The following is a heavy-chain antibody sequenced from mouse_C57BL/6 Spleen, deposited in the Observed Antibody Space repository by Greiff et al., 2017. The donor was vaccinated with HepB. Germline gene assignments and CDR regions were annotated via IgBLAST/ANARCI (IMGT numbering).Heavy chain of an antibody. CDR1: GYAFTNYL. V-gene: IGHV1-54*01. CDR2: INPGSGGT. D-gene: IGHD2-4*01. Sequence: QVQLKESGAELVRPGTSVKVSCKASGYAFTNYLIEWVKQRPGQGLEWIGVINPGSGGTNYNEKFKGKATLTADKSSSTAYMQLSSLTSEDSAVYFCAREGDYDYDEAWFAYWGQGTLVTVSA. J-gene: IGHJ3*01. CDR3: AREGDYDYDEAWFAY.